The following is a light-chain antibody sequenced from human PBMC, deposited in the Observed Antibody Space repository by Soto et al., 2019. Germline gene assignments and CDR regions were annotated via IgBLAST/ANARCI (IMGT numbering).Light chain of an antibody. Sequence: EIVLTQSPGTLSLSPGERATLSCRASQSVSSSYLAWYQQKPGQAPRLLIYGASSRATGIPDRFIGSGSGTDFTLSISRLEPEDCAVYYCQQFGNSPYTFGQGTRLEIK. CDR3: QQFGNSPYT. CDR1: QSVSSSY. J-gene: IGKJ2*01. CDR2: GAS. V-gene: IGKV3-20*01.